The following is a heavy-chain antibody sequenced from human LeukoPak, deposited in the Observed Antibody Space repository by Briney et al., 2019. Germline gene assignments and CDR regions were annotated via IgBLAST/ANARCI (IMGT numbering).Heavy chain of an antibody. J-gene: IGHJ5*02. Sequence: SETLSLTCAVSGGSMSSGGYSWSWIRQPPGKGLEFIGYIYHSGTTYYHPSLKSRLTISVDRSENQLSLKLTSVTAADTAVYYCAKMSSSSNWFDPWGQGTLVTVSS. V-gene: IGHV4-30-2*01. D-gene: IGHD6-6*01. CDR1: GGSMSSGGYS. CDR2: IYHSGTT. CDR3: AKMSSSSNWFDP.